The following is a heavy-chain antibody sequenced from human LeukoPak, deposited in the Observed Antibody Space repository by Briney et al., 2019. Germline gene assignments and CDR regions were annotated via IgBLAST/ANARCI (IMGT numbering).Heavy chain of an antibody. Sequence: GGSLRLSCAASGLTFSSYWMSWVRQAPRKGLEWVANIRQDGSEKYYVDSVKGRFTISRDNAKNSLYLQMNSLRAEDTAVYYCARDRVGLLRDYWGQGTLVTVSS. CDR2: IRQDGSEK. D-gene: IGHD4-23*01. CDR1: GLTFSSYW. CDR3: ARDRVGLLRDY. J-gene: IGHJ4*02. V-gene: IGHV3-7*01.